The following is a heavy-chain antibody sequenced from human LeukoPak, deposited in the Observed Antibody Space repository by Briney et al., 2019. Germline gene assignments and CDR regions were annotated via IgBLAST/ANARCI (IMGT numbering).Heavy chain of an antibody. J-gene: IGHJ4*02. D-gene: IGHD3-3*01. V-gene: IGHV2-5*01. CDR3: AHASYYDFWSGYYTFHFDY. CDR2: IYWNDDK. CDR1: GFSLSTSGVG. Sequence: ESGPTLVNPTQTLTLTCTFSGFSLSTSGVGVGWIRQPPGNALEWLALIYWNDDKRYSPSLKSRLTITKDTSKNQVVLTMTNMDPVDTATYYCAHASYYDFWSGYYTFHFDYWGQGTLVTVSS.